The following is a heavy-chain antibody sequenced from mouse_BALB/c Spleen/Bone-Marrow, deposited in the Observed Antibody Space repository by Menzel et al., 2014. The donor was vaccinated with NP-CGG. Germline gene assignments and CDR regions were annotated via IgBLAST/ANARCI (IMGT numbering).Heavy chain of an antibody. CDR2: INPYNGGT. V-gene: IGHV1-18*01. CDR3: ARIEYSNYHYAIDY. D-gene: IGHD2-5*01. CDR1: GYSFTGYT. Sequence: VQLQQSGPELVKPGDSMKISCKASGYSFTGYTMDWVKQSHGKNLEWIGLINPYNGGTNYNQKFKGKATLTVDKTSSTAYIELLSLTSEDSAVYYCARIEYSNYHYAIDYWGQGTSVTVSS. J-gene: IGHJ4*01.